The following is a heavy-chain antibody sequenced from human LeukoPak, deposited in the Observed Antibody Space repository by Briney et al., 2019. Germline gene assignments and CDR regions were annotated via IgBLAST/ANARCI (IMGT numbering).Heavy chain of an antibody. CDR3: TRGSIAYYYMDV. CDR2: IYYSGST. Sequence: PSETLSLTCTVSGGSISSYYWIWIRKPPGKGLEWIGNIYYSGSTNYNPSLKSRVTISVDTSKNQFSLKLSSVTAADTAVYYCTRGSIAYYYMDVWGKGTTVTISS. V-gene: IGHV4-59*01. CDR1: GGSISSYY. D-gene: IGHD3-22*01. J-gene: IGHJ6*03.